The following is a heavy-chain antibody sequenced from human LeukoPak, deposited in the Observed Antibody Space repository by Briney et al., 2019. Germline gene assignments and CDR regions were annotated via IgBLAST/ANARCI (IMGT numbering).Heavy chain of an antibody. CDR2: IRDDGSNK. CDR3: AKDTKPAAILPHYFDY. Sequence: GGSLRLSCAASGFTFSTYGMHWVRQAPGKGLEWVAFIRDDGSNKYYADSVRGRFTISRDNSKNTLYLQMNSLRAEDTAVYYCAKDTKPAAILPHYFDYWGQGPWSPSPQ. D-gene: IGHD2-2*01. J-gene: IGHJ4*02. V-gene: IGHV3-30*02. CDR1: GFTFSTYG.